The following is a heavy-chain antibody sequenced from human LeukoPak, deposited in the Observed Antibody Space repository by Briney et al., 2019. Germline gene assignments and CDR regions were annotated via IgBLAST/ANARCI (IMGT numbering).Heavy chain of an antibody. CDR1: GGSISSGGYY. CDR3: ASPMTLVLRGLAGIDAFNI. CDR2: ISHSGSI. J-gene: IGHJ3*02. Sequence: SETLSLTCTVSGGSISSGGYYWSWIRQPPGKGLEWIGHISHSGSIYYSPSLRGRVTISLDRSKNQFSLNLSSATAADTAVYYCASPMTLVLRGLAGIDAFNIWGQGTMVTVSS. D-gene: IGHD3-22*01. V-gene: IGHV4-30-2*01.